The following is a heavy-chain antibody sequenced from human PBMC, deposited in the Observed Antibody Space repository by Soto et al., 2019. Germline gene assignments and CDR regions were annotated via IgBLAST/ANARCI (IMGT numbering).Heavy chain of an antibody. D-gene: IGHD3-22*01. CDR3: ARDSGVSSGYFDY. V-gene: IGHV3-9*01. CDR1: GFTFGNYA. CDR2: ISCNSGSI. Sequence: GGSLRLSCAASGFTFGNYAMHWVRQAPGKGLEWVSGISCNSGSIGYADSVKGRFTISRDNDKNSLYLQMNSLRAEDTALYYCARDSGVSSGYFDYWGQGTLVTVSS. J-gene: IGHJ4*02.